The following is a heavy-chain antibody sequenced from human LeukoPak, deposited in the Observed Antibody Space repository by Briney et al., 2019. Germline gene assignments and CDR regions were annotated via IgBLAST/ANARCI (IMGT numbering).Heavy chain of an antibody. D-gene: IGHD6-13*01. CDR3: ARESMELVRFDF. V-gene: IGHV3-74*01. J-gene: IGHJ4*02. CDR2: INSDGRRT. Sequence: GGSLRLSCAASGFTVSSYWMHWVRQAPGKGLVWVSNINSDGRRTSYADSVKGRFTISRDNAKNTLYLQMNSLRAEDTAVYYCARESMELVRFDFWGQGTLVTVSS. CDR1: GFTVSSYW.